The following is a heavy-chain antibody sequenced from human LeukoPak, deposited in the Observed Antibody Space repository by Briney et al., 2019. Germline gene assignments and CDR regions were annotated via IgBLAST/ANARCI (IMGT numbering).Heavy chain of an antibody. CDR1: GGSISSGSYY. D-gene: IGHD3-22*01. V-gene: IGHV4-61*02. J-gene: IGHJ3*02. CDR2: IYTSGST. CDR3: ASYNSSCYWDDAFDI. Sequence: SETLSLTCTVSGGSISSGSYYWSWIRQPAGKGLEWIGRIYTSGSTKYNPSLKSRVTISVDTSKNQFSLKLSSVTAADTAVYYCASYNSSCYWDDAFDIWGQGTMVTVSS.